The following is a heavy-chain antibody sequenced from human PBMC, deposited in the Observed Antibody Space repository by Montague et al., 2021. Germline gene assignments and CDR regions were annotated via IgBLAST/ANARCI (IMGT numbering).Heavy chain of an antibody. CDR1: GGSFSANY. D-gene: IGHD3-3*01. V-gene: IGHV4-34*01. J-gene: IGHJ4*02. CDR3: ARDSRPHYDFWTGYSPYFDS. CDR2: IYHSGRT. Sequence: SETLSLTCAVYGGSFSANYWSWIRQPPGKGLEWIGEIYHSGRTNYNPSFKSRVSMSVDTSKNQFSLKLSSVTAADTAMYFCARDSRPHYDFWTGYSPYFDSWGQGTLVTVSS.